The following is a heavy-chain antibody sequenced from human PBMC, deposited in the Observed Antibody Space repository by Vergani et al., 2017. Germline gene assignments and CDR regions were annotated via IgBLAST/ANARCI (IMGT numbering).Heavy chain of an antibody. Sequence: EVQLLESGGGLVQPGGSLRLSCAASGFTFSNYAMSWVRQAPGKGLEWVSAISSSGDSTYYADSVKGRFTIARDNSKNTLYLQMNSLRAEDTAVYYCAADRSQGYNWNERAFDIWGQGTMFTVSS. CDR2: ISSSGDST. CDR1: GFTFSNYA. D-gene: IGHD1-20*01. CDR3: AADRSQGYNWNERAFDI. V-gene: IGHV3-23*01. J-gene: IGHJ3*02.